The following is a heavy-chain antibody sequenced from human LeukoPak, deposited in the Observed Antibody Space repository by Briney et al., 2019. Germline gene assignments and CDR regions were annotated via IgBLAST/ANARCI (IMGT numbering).Heavy chain of an antibody. CDR1: GFTFSNAW. CDR2: ISGDRSMI. J-gene: IGHJ4*02. V-gene: IGHV3-11*01. D-gene: IGHD4-11*01. CDR3: AKSRTTVDY. Sequence: PGGSLRLSCAASGFTFSNAWMSWVRQAPGKGLEWVAYISGDRSMIYHIDSVKGRFTISRDNAKNSLFLQMNNLRAEDTAVYYCAKSRTTVDYWGQGTLVTVSS.